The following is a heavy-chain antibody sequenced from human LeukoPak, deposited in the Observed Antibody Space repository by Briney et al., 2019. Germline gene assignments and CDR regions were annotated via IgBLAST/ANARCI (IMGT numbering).Heavy chain of an antibody. CDR3: ARDSGYSYADDY. CDR1: GFTFRSYA. D-gene: IGHD5-18*01. J-gene: IGHJ4*02. CDR2: ITYNSGTI. V-gene: IGHV3-48*02. Sequence: TGGSLRLSCAASGFTFRSYAMQWGRQAPGKGLEWVSYITYNSGTISYADSVKGRFTISRDNAKDSLYLQMSSLRDEDTAVYYCARDSGYSYADDYWGQGTLVTVSS.